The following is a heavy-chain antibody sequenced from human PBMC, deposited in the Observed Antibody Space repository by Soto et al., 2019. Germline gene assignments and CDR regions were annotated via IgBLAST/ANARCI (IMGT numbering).Heavy chain of an antibody. D-gene: IGHD5-18*01. V-gene: IGHV1-46*01. CDR2: INPSGGST. Sequence: GASVKVSCKASGYTFTSYYMHWVRQAPGQGLEWMGIINPSGGSTSYAQKFQGRVTMTRDTSTSTVYMELSSLRSEDTAVYYCARDEEVQLWSYGMDLWGQGTTVTVSS. CDR3: ARDEEVQLWSYGMDL. CDR1: GYTFTSYY. J-gene: IGHJ6*02.